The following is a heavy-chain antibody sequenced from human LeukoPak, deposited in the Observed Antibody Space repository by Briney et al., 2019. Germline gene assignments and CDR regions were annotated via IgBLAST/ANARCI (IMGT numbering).Heavy chain of an antibody. CDR1: GGSSRGYY. CDR2: MNNSGIT. Sequence: SQTLSLTYAVYGGSSRGYYWGWLRKPPGKGLEWVVEMNNSGITNSNPSLTTHVTHSVETSKNQFSLKMESVAAADAAVYYWARGALGYCSSSSCYDAFDIWGQGTRVTVSS. CDR3: ARGALGYCSSSSCYDAFDI. V-gene: IGHV4-34*01. D-gene: IGHD2-2*01. J-gene: IGHJ3*02.